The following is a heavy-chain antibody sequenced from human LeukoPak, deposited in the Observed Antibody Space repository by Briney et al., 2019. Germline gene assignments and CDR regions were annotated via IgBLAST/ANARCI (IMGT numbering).Heavy chain of an antibody. CDR1: GFTFSSYA. CDR3: ARPSTVVHFEDAFDI. Sequence: PGGSLRLSCAASGFTFSSYAMHWVRQAPGKGLEWVAVISYDGSNKYYADSVKGRFTISRDNSKNTLYLQMNSLRAEDTAVYYCARPSTVVHFEDAFDIWGRGTMVTVSS. J-gene: IGHJ3*02. V-gene: IGHV3-30-3*01. CDR2: ISYDGSNK. D-gene: IGHD4-23*01.